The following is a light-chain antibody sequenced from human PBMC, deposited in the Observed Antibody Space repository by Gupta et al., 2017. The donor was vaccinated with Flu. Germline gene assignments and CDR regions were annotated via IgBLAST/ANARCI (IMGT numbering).Light chain of an antibody. Sequence: QSITISCTGSNSDIGAYNYVSWYQQHPGKAPKLMIFEGNNRPSGVSTRFSGSKSGNTASLXIXGLQAEXDAHYYCSSYTGSSTLFGGGTQLTVL. CDR3: SSYTGSSTL. CDR2: EGN. CDR1: NSDIGAYNY. V-gene: IGLV2-14*01. J-gene: IGLJ2*01.